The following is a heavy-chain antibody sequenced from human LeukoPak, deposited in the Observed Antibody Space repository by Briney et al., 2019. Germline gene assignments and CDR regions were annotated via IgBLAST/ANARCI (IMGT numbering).Heavy chain of an antibody. Sequence: RALRLSCVASGFMFASVGMNWVRKAPGKGLEWVSSISGGGDRTYYADSVKGRFTISRDNSKNTLYLQMNSLGAEDTALYYCAKYRPDSYGYRDYWGQGTLITVSS. CDR2: ISGGGDRT. J-gene: IGHJ4*02. CDR1: GFMFASVG. D-gene: IGHD5-18*01. CDR3: AKYRPDSYGYRDY. V-gene: IGHV3-23*01.